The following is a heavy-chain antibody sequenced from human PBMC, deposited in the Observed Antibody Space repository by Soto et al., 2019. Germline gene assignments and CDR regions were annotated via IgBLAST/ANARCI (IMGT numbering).Heavy chain of an antibody. CDR3: AIGNPDWFDP. CDR2: IYRGGIT. Sequence: SETLSLTCAVSGYSIISGLYWGWIRQPPGKGLEWIGTIYRGGITYYNPSLKSRVTISIDTSKNHFSLRLSSVTATDTAVYFCAIGNPDWFDPWGQGTLVTVSS. J-gene: IGHJ5*02. D-gene: IGHD1-1*01. V-gene: IGHV4-38-2*01. CDR1: GYSIISGLY.